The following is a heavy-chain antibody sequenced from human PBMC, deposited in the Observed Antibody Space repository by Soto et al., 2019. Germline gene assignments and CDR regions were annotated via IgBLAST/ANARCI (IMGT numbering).Heavy chain of an antibody. CDR2: ISPNSGGK. V-gene: IGHV1-2*02. J-gene: IGHJ4*02. CDR3: GNGRSGDVDVFY. CDR1: GYTFTGYY. D-gene: IGHD1-26*01. Sequence: QVQLVQSGAEVKKSGASVKVSCKASGYTFTGYYIHWVRQAPGQGLEWMGEISPNSGGKKYAQKFQGRVTMTRDTSITTVYMDLSNLSHDDTALYYCGNGRSGDVDVFYWGQGTLVTVYS.